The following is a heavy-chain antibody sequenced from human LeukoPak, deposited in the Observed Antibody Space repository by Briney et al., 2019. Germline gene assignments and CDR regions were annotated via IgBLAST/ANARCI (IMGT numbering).Heavy chain of an antibody. CDR3: VLLDPSG. CDR1: GFTFSSYG. Sequence: PGGTLRLSCAASGFTFSSYGMSWVRQAPGKGLEWVANIKQDGSEKYYVDSVKGRFTISRDNAKNSLYLQMNSLRAEDTAVYYCVLLDPSGWGQGTLVTVPS. CDR2: IKQDGSEK. J-gene: IGHJ4*02. V-gene: IGHV3-7*01. D-gene: IGHD6-6*01.